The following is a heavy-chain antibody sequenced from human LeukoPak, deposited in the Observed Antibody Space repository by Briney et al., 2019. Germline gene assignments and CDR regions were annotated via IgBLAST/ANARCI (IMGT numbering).Heavy chain of an antibody. Sequence: PGGSLRLSCAASGFSFSNYWMKWVRQDPGKGLEWVANINEDGGEKYYVDSVRGRFTISRDNAKNSLYLQMNSLRTEDTAIYYCARGGVRRGYYDYWGQGTLVTVSS. CDR1: GFSFSNYW. J-gene: IGHJ4*02. CDR2: INEDGGEK. CDR3: ARGGVRRGYYDY. V-gene: IGHV3-7*01. D-gene: IGHD1-14*01.